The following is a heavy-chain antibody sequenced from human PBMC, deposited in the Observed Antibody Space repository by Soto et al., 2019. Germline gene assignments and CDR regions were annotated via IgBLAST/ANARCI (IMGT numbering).Heavy chain of an antibody. D-gene: IGHD6-6*01. J-gene: IGHJ5*02. CDR2: IYYSGST. CDR3: ARWGVHSSSREFDP. Sequence: SETLSLTCTVSGGSISSGGYYWSWIRQHPGKGLEWTGYIYYSGSTYYNPSLKSRVTISVDTSKNQFSLKLSSVTAADTAVYYCARWGVHSSSREFDPWGQGTLVTVSS. CDR1: GGSISSGGYY. V-gene: IGHV4-31*03.